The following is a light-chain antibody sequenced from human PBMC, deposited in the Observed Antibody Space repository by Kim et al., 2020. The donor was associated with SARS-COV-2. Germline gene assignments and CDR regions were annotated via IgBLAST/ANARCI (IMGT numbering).Light chain of an antibody. CDR3: LQTYSTPWT. Sequence: DIQMTQSPSSLSAFVGDRVTITCRASQSINTYLHWYQQKPGKAPNLLIYAASSLQSGVPSRFSGSASGTDFTLTISSLQSEDFATYYCLQTYSTPWTFGQGTKVDTK. J-gene: IGKJ1*01. CDR1: QSINTY. V-gene: IGKV1-39*01. CDR2: AAS.